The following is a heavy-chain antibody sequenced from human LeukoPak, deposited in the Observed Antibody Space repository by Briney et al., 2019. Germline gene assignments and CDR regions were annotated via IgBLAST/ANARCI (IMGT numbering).Heavy chain of an antibody. CDR1: GFTFSTYD. Sequence: GGSLRLSCAASGFTFSTYDMNWVRQAPGQGLEWVSSITSGGHFIYYADSVRGRFTISTDNAKTSLYLQMDSLRAEDTAVYHCARLRIRYGVDVWGQGTTVTVSS. D-gene: IGHD2-15*01. V-gene: IGHV3-21*01. CDR2: ITSGGHFI. CDR3: ARLRIRYGVDV. J-gene: IGHJ6*02.